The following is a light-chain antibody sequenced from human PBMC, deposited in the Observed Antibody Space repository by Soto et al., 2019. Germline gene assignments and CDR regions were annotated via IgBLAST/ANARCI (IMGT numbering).Light chain of an antibody. CDR3: QQYGSSPCT. Sequence: EIVLTQSPGTLSLSPGERATLSCRASQSVSSSYLAWYQQKPGQAPRLHIYGASSMATGIADTFSDSGSGTEFPITISRLEPEDLAVYYCQQYGSSPCTFGQGTKLEIK. CDR2: GAS. V-gene: IGKV3-20*01. J-gene: IGKJ2*02. CDR1: QSVSSSY.